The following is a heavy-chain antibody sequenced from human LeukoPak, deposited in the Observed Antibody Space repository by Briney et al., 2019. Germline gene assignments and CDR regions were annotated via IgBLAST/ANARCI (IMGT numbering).Heavy chain of an antibody. Sequence: VASVKVSCKASGYTFTGYYMHWVRQAPGQGLEWMGWINPNSGSTNYAQKFQGRVTMTRDTSISTAYMELSRLRSDDTAVYYCASNIAARGGDAFDIWGQGTMVTVSS. CDR1: GYTFTGYY. CDR3: ASNIAARGGDAFDI. J-gene: IGHJ3*02. CDR2: INPNSGST. V-gene: IGHV1-2*02. D-gene: IGHD6-6*01.